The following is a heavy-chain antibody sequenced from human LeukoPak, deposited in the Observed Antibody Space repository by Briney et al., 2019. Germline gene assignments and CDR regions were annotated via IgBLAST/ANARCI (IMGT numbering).Heavy chain of an antibody. CDR3: AKDSVAATHLVRLSRRSHYFDY. D-gene: IGHD2-15*01. J-gene: IGHJ4*02. CDR1: GYTFTSYG. V-gene: IGHV1-18*01. Sequence: ASVKVSCKASGYTFTSYGISWVRQAPGQGLEWMGWISAYNGNTNYAQKLQGSVTMTTDTSTTTAYMELRGLRSDDTAVYYCAKDSVAATHLVRLSRRSHYFDYWGQGTLVTVSS. CDR2: ISAYNGNT.